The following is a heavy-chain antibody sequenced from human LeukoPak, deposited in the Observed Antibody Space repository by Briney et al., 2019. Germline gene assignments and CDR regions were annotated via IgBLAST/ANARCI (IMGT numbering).Heavy chain of an antibody. V-gene: IGHV4-59*01. CDR2: IYYSGST. CDR3: AREGYCSGGSCYTTGDFDY. Sequence: SETLSLTCTVSGGSISSYYWSCIRQPPGKGLEWIGYIYYSGSTNYNPSLKSRVTISVDTSKNQFSLKLSSVTAADTAVYYCAREGYCSGGSCYTTGDFDYWGQGTLVTVSS. CDR1: GGSISSYY. J-gene: IGHJ4*02. D-gene: IGHD2-15*01.